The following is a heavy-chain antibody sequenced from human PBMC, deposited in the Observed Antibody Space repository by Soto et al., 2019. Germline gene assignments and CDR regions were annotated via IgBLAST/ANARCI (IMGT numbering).Heavy chain of an antibody. CDR2: IWYDGSNK. J-gene: IGHJ3*02. Sequence: GGSLRLSCAASGFTFSSYGMHWVRQAPGKGLEWVAVIWYDGSNKYYADSVKGRFTISRDNSKNTLYLQMNSLRAEDTAVYYCASIIVATGSGAFDIWGQGTMVTVSS. CDR1: GFTFSSYG. CDR3: ASIIVATGSGAFDI. D-gene: IGHD5-12*01. V-gene: IGHV3-33*01.